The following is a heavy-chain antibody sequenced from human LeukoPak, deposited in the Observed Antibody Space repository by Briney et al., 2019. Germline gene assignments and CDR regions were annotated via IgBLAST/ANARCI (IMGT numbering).Heavy chain of an antibody. CDR1: GFSLSTSKMC. V-gene: IGHV2-70*11. Sequence: SDPALVKPTQTLTLTCTFSGFSLSTSKMCVNFIRQPPGKALEWLARIDWDDDEYYSTSLRPRLTISKDTSKNQVVLTMTNMDPVDTATYYCARIIAGPDYFDSWGQGTLVTVSS. CDR3: ARIIAGPDYFDS. J-gene: IGHJ4*02. CDR2: IDWDDDE. D-gene: IGHD2-21*01.